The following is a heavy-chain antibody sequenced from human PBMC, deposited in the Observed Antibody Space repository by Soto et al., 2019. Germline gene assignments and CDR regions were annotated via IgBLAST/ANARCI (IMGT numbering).Heavy chain of an antibody. D-gene: IGHD6-13*01. CDR2: VLPFLDIT. J-gene: IGHJ4*02. CDR3: ARDRDNSNWPNFDS. Sequence: QVQLVQSGSEVKKPGSSVRVPCKISGGTFSIYTITWVRQALGQGLGWMGRVLPFLDITSYSQRSQGRVTITADRSTTTAYMELSSLRSEDTAVYYCARDRDNSNWPNFDSWGQGTLVTVSS. V-gene: IGHV1-69*02. CDR1: GGTFSIYT.